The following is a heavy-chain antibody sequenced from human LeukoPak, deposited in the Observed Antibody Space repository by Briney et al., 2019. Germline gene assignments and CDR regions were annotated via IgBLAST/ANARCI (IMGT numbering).Heavy chain of an antibody. V-gene: IGHV4-39*01. Sequence: SETLSLTCTVSGGSISSSSYYWGWIRQPPGKGLECIGSIYYSGSTYYNPSLKSLITISVDTSKNQSSLKLSSVTAADTAVYYCAVTTVTISEWGQGTLVTVSS. J-gene: IGHJ4*02. D-gene: IGHD4-17*01. CDR2: IYYSGST. CDR1: GGSISSSSYY. CDR3: AVTTVTISE.